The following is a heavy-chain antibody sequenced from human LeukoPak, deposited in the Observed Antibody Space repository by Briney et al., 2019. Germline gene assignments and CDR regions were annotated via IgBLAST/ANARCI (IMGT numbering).Heavy chain of an antibody. J-gene: IGHJ4*02. V-gene: IGHV3-30*02. D-gene: IGHD6-19*01. CDR2: IRYDGSNK. CDR3: AKGRAIAVAGTVDY. CDR1: GFTFSSYG. Sequence: PGGSLRLSCAASGFTFSSYGMHWVRQAPGKGLEWVAFIRYDGSNKYYADSVKGRFTISRDNSKNTLYLQMNSLRAEDTAVYYCAKGRAIAVAGTVDYWGQGTLVTVPS.